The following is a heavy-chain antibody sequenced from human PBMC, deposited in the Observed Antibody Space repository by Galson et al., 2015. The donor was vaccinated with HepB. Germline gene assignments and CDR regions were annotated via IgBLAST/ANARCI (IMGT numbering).Heavy chain of an antibody. CDR3: ARDQFNYYDSSGYQNWFDP. CDR2: ISAYNGNT. D-gene: IGHD3-22*01. J-gene: IGHJ5*02. CDR1: GYTFTSYG. Sequence: SVKVSCRASGYTFTSYGISWVRQAPGQGLEWMGWISAYNGNTNYAQKLQGRVTMTTDTSTSTAYMELRSLRSDDTAVYYCARDQFNYYDSSGYQNWFDPWGQGTLVTVSS. V-gene: IGHV1-18*04.